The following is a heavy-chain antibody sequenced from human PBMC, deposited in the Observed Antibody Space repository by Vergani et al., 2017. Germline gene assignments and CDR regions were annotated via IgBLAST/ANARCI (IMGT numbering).Heavy chain of an antibody. CDR3: ARAQYDSSGYYSTGNAFDI. D-gene: IGHD3-22*01. J-gene: IGHJ3*02. V-gene: IGHV4-59*01. CDR1: GGSISSYY. CDR2: IYYSGST. Sequence: QVQLQESGPGLVKPSETLSLTCTVSGGSISSYYWSWIRQPPGKGLEWIGYIYYSGSTNYNPSLKSRVTISVDTSKNQFSLKRSSVTAADTAVYYCARAQYDSSGYYSTGNAFDIWGQGTMVTVSS.